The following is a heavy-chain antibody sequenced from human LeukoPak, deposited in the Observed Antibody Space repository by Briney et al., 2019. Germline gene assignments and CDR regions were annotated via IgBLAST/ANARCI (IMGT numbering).Heavy chain of an antibody. V-gene: IGHV3-23*01. CDR2: ISGSGGST. J-gene: IGHJ4*02. CDR3: AKDRYNTAMVSFDY. CDR1: GFTFSGYA. D-gene: IGHD5-18*01. Sequence: GGSLRLSCAASGFTFSGYAMTWVRQAPGKGLEWVSLISGSGGSTYYADSVKGRFTISRDNSRNTLYLQMNSLRAEDTALYYCAKDRYNTAMVSFDYWGQGTLVTVSS.